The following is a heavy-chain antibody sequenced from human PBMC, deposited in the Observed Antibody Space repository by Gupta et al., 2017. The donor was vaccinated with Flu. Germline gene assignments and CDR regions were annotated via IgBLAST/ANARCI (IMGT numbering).Heavy chain of an antibody. CDR1: GFSFSAYS. V-gene: IGHV3-21*01. J-gene: IGHJ6*02. Sequence: QLVESGGGLVKPGGSLRLSCAASGFSFSAYSMNWVRQAPGKGLEWVSFISASSSHIYYVDSVNGRFTISRDNAKNSLYLQMNSLRVDDTAVYYCARQFSGMDVWGQGTTVTVSS. CDR2: ISASSSHI. CDR3: ARQFSGMDV.